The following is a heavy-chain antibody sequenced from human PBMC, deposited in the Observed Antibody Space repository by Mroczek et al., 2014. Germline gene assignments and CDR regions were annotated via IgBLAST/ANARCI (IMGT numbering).Heavy chain of an antibody. CDR2: TYYRSKWNN. CDR1: GDSVSSNSAA. Sequence: QVQLVQSGPGLVKPSQTLSLTCAVSGDSVSSNSAAWNWIRQSPSRGLEWLGRTYYRSKWNNDYAVSVRSRITINSDTSRNQISLQMNSVVPEDTAVYYCVRVKFLSSGRDGRDVWGQGTTVTVSS. D-gene: IGHD6-19*01. CDR3: VRVKFLSSGRDGRDV. V-gene: IGHV6-1*01. J-gene: IGHJ6*02.